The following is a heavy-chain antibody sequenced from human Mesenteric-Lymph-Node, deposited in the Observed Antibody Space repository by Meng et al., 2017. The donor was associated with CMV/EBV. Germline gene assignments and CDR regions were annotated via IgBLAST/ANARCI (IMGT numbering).Heavy chain of an antibody. J-gene: IGHJ4*02. CDR3: ARADSNIAMGVYYFHS. CDR2: ISWDGSDT. Sequence: GGSLRLSCAASGFTFDNYAMHWARQAPGKGLEWVSHISWDGSDTYYADSVKGRFTVSRDNSKNYLYLQMHNLRVEDTAFYYCARADSNIAMGVYYFHSWGQGTLVTVSS. D-gene: IGHD5-18*01. CDR1: GFTFDNYA. V-gene: IGHV3-43D*03.